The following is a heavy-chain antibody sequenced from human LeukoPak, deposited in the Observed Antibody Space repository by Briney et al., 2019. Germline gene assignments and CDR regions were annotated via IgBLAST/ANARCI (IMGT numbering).Heavy chain of an antibody. D-gene: IGHD3-9*01. CDR2: IHHSGST. CDR3: ARVRRYYDILTGFGYYYYGMDV. V-gene: IGHV4-34*01. Sequence: PSETLSLTCAVYGGSLSGDHWSWIRQTPGKGLEWTGKIHHSGSTNYNPSLKSRVAMSVDTSKNQFSLKLSSVTAADMAVYYCARVRRYYDILTGFGYYYYGMDVWGQGTTVTVSS. CDR1: GGSLSGDH. J-gene: IGHJ6*02.